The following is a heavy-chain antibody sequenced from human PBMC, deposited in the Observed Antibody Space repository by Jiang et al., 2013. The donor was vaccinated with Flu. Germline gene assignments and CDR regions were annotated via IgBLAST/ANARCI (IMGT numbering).Heavy chain of an antibody. CDR3: ARQGGYCSGGSCYSDY. CDR2: IDPSDSYT. J-gene: IGHJ4*02. V-gene: IGHV5-10-1*01. D-gene: IGHD2-15*01. CDR1: GYSFTSYW. Sequence: GAEVKKPGESLKISCKGSGYSFTSYWISWVRQMPGKGLEWMGRIDPSDSYTNYSPSFQGHVTISADKSISTAYLQWSSLKASDTAMYYCARQGGYCSGGSCYSDYWGQGTLVTVSS.